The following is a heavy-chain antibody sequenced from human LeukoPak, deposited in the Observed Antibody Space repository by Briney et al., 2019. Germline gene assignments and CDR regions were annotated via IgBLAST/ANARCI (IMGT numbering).Heavy chain of an antibody. Sequence: PGGSLRLSCAASGFTFSSYWMHWVRQAPGKGLEWVSVIYSGGSTYYADSVKGRFTISRDNSKNTLYLQMNSLRAEDTAVYYCASPKSGLRFRGVAFDIWGQGTMVTVSS. V-gene: IGHV3-66*01. D-gene: IGHD5-12*01. CDR1: GFTFSSYW. CDR2: IYSGGST. J-gene: IGHJ3*02. CDR3: ASPKSGLRFRGVAFDI.